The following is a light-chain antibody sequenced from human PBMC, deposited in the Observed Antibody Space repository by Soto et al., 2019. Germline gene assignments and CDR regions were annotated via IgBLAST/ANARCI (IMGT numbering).Light chain of an antibody. CDR1: QSVSSN. CDR2: DAS. V-gene: IGKV3-11*01. Sequence: EIVLTQSPATLSLSPGERATLSCRASQSVSSNLAWYQHKPGQPPRLLIYDASTRATGIPARFSGSGSGTDFTLPISSIEPEDFAVYYCQQRSIRPLMYTFGQGTKLEIK. J-gene: IGKJ2*01. CDR3: QQRSIRPLMYT.